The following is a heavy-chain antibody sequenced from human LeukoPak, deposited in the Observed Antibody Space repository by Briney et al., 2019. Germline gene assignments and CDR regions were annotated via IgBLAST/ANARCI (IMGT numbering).Heavy chain of an antibody. CDR3: AGAPEEVVAAQTD. CDR2: IIPIFGTA. V-gene: IGHV1-69*13. J-gene: IGHJ4*02. CDR1: GYTFTGYY. Sequence: GASVKVSCKASGYTFTGYYMHWVRQAPGQGLEWMGGIIPIFGTANYAQKFQGRVTITADESTSTAYMELSSLRSEDTAVYYCAGAPEEVVAAQTDWGQGTLVTVSS. D-gene: IGHD2-15*01.